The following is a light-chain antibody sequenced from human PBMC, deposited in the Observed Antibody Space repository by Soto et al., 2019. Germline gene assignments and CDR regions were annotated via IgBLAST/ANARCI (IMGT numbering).Light chain of an antibody. V-gene: IGKV1-39*01. Sequence: IQMTQSPSSLSASIGDRVTITCRASQTIIRYLNWYQQKPGKAPRLLIYAASSLQSGVPSRFSGSGSGTDFTLTVSSLQPEDFATYYCQQSYKSPRTFGQGTKVDNK. J-gene: IGKJ1*01. CDR1: QTIIRY. CDR3: QQSYKSPRT. CDR2: AAS.